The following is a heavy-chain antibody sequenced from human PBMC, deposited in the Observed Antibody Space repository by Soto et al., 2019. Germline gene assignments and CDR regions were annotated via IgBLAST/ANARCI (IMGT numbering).Heavy chain of an antibody. CDR1: DASISSYY. J-gene: IGHJ4*02. CDR3: VAYIWGRPFEY. V-gene: IGHV4-59*08. CDR2: IEYSGSS. D-gene: IGHD3-16*01. Sequence: SETLSLTCTVSDASISSYYGNWIRQPPGKGLEWIGYIEYSGSSRYNPSLQSRVTMSVDTSKNQFSLKVTSVTAADTAVYYCVAYIWGRPFEYWGQGTRVTVSS.